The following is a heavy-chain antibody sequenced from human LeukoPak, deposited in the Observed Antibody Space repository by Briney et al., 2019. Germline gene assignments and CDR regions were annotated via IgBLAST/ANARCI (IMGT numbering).Heavy chain of an antibody. J-gene: IGHJ3*02. CDR2: IYYSGST. CDR1: GVSISSYY. Sequence: PSQTLSLTCTVSGVSISSYYWGWIRQPPGKGLEWIGNIYYSGSTNYNPSLKSRVTISVDTSKNQFSLKLSSVTAADTAVYYCARDKARGFDIWGQGTMVTVSS. V-gene: IGHV4-59*01. CDR3: ARDKARGFDI.